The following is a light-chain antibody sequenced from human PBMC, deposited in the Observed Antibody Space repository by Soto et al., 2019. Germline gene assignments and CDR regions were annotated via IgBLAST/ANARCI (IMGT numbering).Light chain of an antibody. Sequence: EIVMTQSPATLSVSPGERATLSCRASQSVGSNLAWYQQKPGQAPRLLIYRASSRATGIPGRFSGSGSGTEFTLTISSLQSEDFAVYYCQQYDKWPPLTFGGGTKVEIK. J-gene: IGKJ4*01. CDR2: RAS. V-gene: IGKV3-15*01. CDR1: QSVGSN. CDR3: QQYDKWPPLT.